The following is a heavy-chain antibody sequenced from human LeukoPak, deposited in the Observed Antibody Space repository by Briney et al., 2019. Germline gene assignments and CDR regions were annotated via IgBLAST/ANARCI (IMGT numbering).Heavy chain of an antibody. Sequence: GGSLRLSCAASGFTFSSYEMNWVRQAPGKGLEWVSYISSSGSTIYYADSVKGRFTISRANAKNSLYLQMNSLRAEDTAVYYCARDVGSGWYGRSYYRYGMDVWG. CDR1: GFTFSSYE. CDR3: ARDVGSGWYGRSYYRYGMDV. J-gene: IGHJ6*02. CDR2: ISSSGSTI. D-gene: IGHD6-19*01. V-gene: IGHV3-48*03.